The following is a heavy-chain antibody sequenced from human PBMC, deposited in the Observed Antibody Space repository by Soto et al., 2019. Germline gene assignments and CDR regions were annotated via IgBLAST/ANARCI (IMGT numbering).Heavy chain of an antibody. D-gene: IGHD2-2*01. Sequence: SVKVSCKASGGTFSSYTISWVRQAPGQGLEWMGRIIPILGIANYAQRFQGRVTITADKSTSTAYTELSSLRSEDTAVYYCAREDIVVVPTWFDPWGQGTLVTVSS. J-gene: IGHJ5*02. CDR2: IIPILGIA. V-gene: IGHV1-69*04. CDR3: AREDIVVVPTWFDP. CDR1: GGTFSSYT.